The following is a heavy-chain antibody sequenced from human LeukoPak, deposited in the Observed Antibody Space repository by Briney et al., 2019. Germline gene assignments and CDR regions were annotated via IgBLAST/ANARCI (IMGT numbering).Heavy chain of an antibody. CDR3: AKDLRYSGSLRAMDY. D-gene: IGHD1-26*01. V-gene: IGHV3-30*02. J-gene: IGHJ4*02. CDR1: GFTFSSYG. Sequence: PGGSLRLPCAASGFTFSSYGMHWVRQAPGKGLERVAFIRYDGSNKYYADSVKGRFTISRDNSKNTLYLQMNSLRAEDTAVYYCAKDLRYSGSLRAMDYWGQGTLVTVPS. CDR2: IRYDGSNK.